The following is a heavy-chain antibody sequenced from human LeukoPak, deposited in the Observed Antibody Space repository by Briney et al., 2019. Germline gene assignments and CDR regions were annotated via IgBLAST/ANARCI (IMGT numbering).Heavy chain of an antibody. V-gene: IGHV3-33*01. Sequence: SCKVSGYTLTELSMHWVRQAPGKGLEWVAVIWYDGSNKYYADSVKGRFTISRDNSKNTLYLQMNSLRAEDTAVYYCARGPEVGFDYWGQGTLVTVSS. CDR1: GYTLTELS. J-gene: IGHJ4*02. D-gene: IGHD1-26*01. CDR2: IWYDGSNK. CDR3: ARGPEVGFDY.